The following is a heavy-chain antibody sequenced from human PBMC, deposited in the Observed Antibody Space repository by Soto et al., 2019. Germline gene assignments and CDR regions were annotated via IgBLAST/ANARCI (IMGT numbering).Heavy chain of an antibody. CDR1: GGSISNSY. J-gene: IGHJ4*02. CDR3: ARDKIAGLFDY. CDR2: IYSSGST. D-gene: IGHD2-21*01. Sequence: SETLSLTCTVSGGSISNSYWSWIRLSPGKGLEWIGYIYSSGSTNYNPSLKSRVTISVDTSKNQFSLKLTSVTAADTAVYYCARDKIAGLFDYWGQGTLVTVSS. V-gene: IGHV4-59*12.